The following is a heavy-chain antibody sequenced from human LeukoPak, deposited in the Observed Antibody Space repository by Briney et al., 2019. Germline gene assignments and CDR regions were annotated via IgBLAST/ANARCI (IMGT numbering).Heavy chain of an antibody. D-gene: IGHD3-10*01. Sequence: GGSLRLSCVASGFTFSSYSMNWVRQAPGKGLEWVSSISPSGQHTFHADSVKGRFSISRDNAGNALYMAMNSLRAEDTAVYYCVRDFLGESGAGGYWGQGTLVTVSS. J-gene: IGHJ4*02. CDR1: GFTFSSYS. V-gene: IGHV3-21*01. CDR2: ISPSGQHT. CDR3: VRDFLGESGAGGY.